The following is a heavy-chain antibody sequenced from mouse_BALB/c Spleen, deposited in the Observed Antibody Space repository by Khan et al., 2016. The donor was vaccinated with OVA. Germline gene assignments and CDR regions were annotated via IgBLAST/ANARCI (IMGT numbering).Heavy chain of an antibody. CDR3: ATTMITTWFAY. D-gene: IGHD2-4*01. J-gene: IGHJ3*01. Sequence: EVQLQQSGPGLVKPSQSLSLTCTVTGYSITSDYAWNWIRQFPGNKLEWMVYISYSGSPCYTPSLKSRISITRDTSKNPFFLQLNSVTTEDRATYYCATTMITTWFAYWGQETLVTVSA. CDR1: GYSITSDYA. CDR2: ISYSGSP. V-gene: IGHV3-2*02.